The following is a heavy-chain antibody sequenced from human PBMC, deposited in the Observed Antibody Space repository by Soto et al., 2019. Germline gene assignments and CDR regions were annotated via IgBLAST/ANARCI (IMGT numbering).Heavy chain of an antibody. Sequence: ETLSLTCTVSGGSISSYYWSWIRQPPGKGLEWIGYIYYSGSTNYNPSLKSRVTISVDTAKNQFSLKLSSVTAADTAVYYCARGRVVLWLQLPVAFDIWGQGTMVTVSS. J-gene: IGHJ3*02. CDR3: ARGRVVLWLQLPVAFDI. CDR1: GGSISSYY. D-gene: IGHD5-18*01. V-gene: IGHV4-59*01. CDR2: IYYSGST.